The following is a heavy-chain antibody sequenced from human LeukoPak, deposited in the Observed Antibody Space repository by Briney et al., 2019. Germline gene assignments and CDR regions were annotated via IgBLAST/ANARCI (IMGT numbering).Heavy chain of an antibody. Sequence: PSETLSLTCTVSGGSISSYYWSWLRQPPGKGLEWVGYIYYSGSTNYNPSLKSRVTISVDTSKNQFSLKLSSVTAADTAVYYCAGQDIVATNAVFDAFDIWGQGTMATVSS. CDR2: IYYSGST. J-gene: IGHJ3*02. D-gene: IGHD5-12*01. CDR1: GGSISSYY. CDR3: AGQDIVATNAVFDAFDI. V-gene: IGHV4-59*01.